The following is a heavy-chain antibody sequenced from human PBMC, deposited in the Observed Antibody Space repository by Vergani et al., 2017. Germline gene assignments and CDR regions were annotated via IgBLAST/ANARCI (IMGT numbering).Heavy chain of an antibody. D-gene: IGHD3-9*01. V-gene: IGHV1-46*03. J-gene: IGHJ4*02. Sequence: QVQVVQSGAEVKKSGASVKVSCKTPGYTFSNYYMHWVRQAPGQGLEWMGIINPSGGHTNYAQKFQGRVTMTRDTSTSTVYMEQSSLRSEDTAIYYCARGDYGILTGYRYWGQGTLVTVS. CDR3: ARGDYGILTGYRY. CDR1: GYTFSNYY. CDR2: INPSGGHT.